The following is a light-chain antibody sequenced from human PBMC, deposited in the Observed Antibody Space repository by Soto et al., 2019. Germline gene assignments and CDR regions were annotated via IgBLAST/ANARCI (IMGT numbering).Light chain of an antibody. V-gene: IGKV3-20*01. CDR3: QQYGSSPGT. CDR1: QSVSSSY. Sequence: EIVLTQSPGTLSLSPGERATLSCRASQSVSSSYLAWYQEKPGQAPRLLIYGASSRATGIPDRFSGSGSGTHFTLTIRRLEPEDFAVYYCQQYGSSPGTFGQGTKVEIK. CDR2: GAS. J-gene: IGKJ1*01.